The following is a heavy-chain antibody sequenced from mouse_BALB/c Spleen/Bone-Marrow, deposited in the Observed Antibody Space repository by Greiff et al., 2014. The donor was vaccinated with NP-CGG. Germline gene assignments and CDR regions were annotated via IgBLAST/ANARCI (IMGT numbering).Heavy chain of an antibody. D-gene: IGHD1-1*01. CDR1: GYAFTNYL. Sequence: QVQLKEPGAELVRPGTSVKVSCKASGYAFTNYLIEWVKQRPGQGLEWIGVINPGSGGSNNNEKFKGKATLTADKSSSTAYMQLSSLTSDDSAVYFCAKSTTVKDYFDYWGQGTTLTVSS. CDR2: INPGSGGS. CDR3: AKSTTVKDYFDY. V-gene: IGHV1-54*01. J-gene: IGHJ2*01.